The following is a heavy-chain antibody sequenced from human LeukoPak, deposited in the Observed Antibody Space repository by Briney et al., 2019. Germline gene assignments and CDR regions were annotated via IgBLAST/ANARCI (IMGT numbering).Heavy chain of an antibody. V-gene: IGHV4-31*03. Sequence: SETLSLTCTVSGGSISSGGYYWSWIRQHPGKGLEWTGYIYYSGSTYYNPSLKSRVTISVDTSKNQFSLKLSSVTAADTAVYYCARSGTYYDSSGYSPYFDYWGQGTLVTVSS. J-gene: IGHJ4*02. CDR2: IYYSGST. D-gene: IGHD3-22*01. CDR3: ARSGTYYDSSGYSPYFDY. CDR1: GGSISSGGYY.